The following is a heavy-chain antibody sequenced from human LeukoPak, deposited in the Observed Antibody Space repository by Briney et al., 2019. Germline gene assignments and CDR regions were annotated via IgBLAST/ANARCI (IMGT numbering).Heavy chain of an antibody. CDR1: GFTFSSYA. CDR2: ISYDGSNK. V-gene: IGHV3-30*04. J-gene: IGHJ6*02. Sequence: HPGGSLRLSCTASGFTFSSYAMYWVRQAPGKGLEWVTVISYDGSNKYYADSVKGRFTISRDNSKNTLYLQMNSLRAEDTAVYYCARDRGGYENYYYYGMDVWGQGTTVTVSS. CDR3: ARDRGGYENYYYYGMDV. D-gene: IGHD5-12*01.